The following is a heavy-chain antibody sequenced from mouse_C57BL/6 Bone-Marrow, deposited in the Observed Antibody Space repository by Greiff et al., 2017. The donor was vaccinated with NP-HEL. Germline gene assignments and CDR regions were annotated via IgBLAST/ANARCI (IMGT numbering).Heavy chain of an antibody. D-gene: IGHD1-1*01. V-gene: IGHV14-4*01. Sequence: EVQGVESGAELVRPGASVKLSCTVSGFNITDDYMHWVKQRPEQGLEWIGWIDPENGDTEYASKFQGKATITADTSSNTAYLQLSSLTSEDTAVYYCTTGGSSPYAMDYWGQGTSVTVSS. CDR2: IDPENGDT. CDR1: GFNITDDY. CDR3: TTGGSSPYAMDY. J-gene: IGHJ4*01.